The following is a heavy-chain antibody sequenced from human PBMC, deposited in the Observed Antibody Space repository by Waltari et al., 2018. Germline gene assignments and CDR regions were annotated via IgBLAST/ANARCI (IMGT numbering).Heavy chain of an antibody. CDR1: GSTVTCYY. CDR2: MNPNSGNT. J-gene: IGHJ4*02. D-gene: IGHD3-3*01. Sequence: QLQLVQSRAEVKKPWSAGQLSCKPSGSTVTCYYVTWVRYATGQGLECMGWMNPNSGNTGYAQKFQGRVTMTRNTSISTAYMELSSLRSEDTAVYYCARIHRSITIFGVVISPTFDYWGQGTLVTVSS. CDR3: ARIHRSITIFGVVISPTFDY. V-gene: IGHV1-8*01.